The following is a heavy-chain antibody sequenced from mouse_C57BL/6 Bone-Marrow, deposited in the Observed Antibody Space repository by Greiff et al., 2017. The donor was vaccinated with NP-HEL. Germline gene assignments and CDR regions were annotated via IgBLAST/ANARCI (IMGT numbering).Heavy chain of an antibody. J-gene: IGHJ1*03. CDR1: GYTFTDYE. CDR2: IDPETGGT. D-gene: IGHD2-4*01. V-gene: IGHV1-15*01. CDR3: TRSLYYDYWYFDV. Sequence: QVQLQQSGAELVRPGASVTLSCKASGYTFTDYEMHWVKQTPVHGLEWIGAIDPETGGTAYNQKFKGKAILTADKSSSTAYMELRSLTSEDSAVYYCTRSLYYDYWYFDVWGTGTTVTVSS.